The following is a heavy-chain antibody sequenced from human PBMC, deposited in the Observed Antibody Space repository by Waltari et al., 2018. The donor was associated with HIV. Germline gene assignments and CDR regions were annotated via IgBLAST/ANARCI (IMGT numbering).Heavy chain of an antibody. J-gene: IGHJ4*02. D-gene: IGHD3-22*01. Sequence: QVQLVESGGGVVQPGGSLRLSCAASGIAFFNSYGMHWVRQAPGKGLEWVATISYDTTNIYYVESVRGRFTISRDNSKNTVYLQMNSLRGEDTAVYYCAKDRRQGIYYDSSGERPFDYWGQGTLVTVSS. V-gene: IGHV3-30*18. CDR2: ISYDTTNI. CDR3: AKDRRQGIYYDSSGERPFDY. CDR1: GIAFFNSYG.